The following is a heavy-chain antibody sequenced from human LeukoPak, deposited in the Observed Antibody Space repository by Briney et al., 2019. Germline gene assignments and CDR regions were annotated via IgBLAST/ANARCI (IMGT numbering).Heavy chain of an antibody. CDR1: GGTFSCYA. CDR2: IIPIFGTA. CDR3: ARHMGIAAPFDY. D-gene: IGHD6-13*01. V-gene: IGHV1-69*05. Sequence: SVNVSCKASGGTFSCYAISWVRQAPGQGLEWMGVIIPIFGTANYAQKFQGRVTITTDESTSTAYMELSSLRSEDTAVYYCARHMGIAAPFDYWGQGTLVTVSS. J-gene: IGHJ4*02.